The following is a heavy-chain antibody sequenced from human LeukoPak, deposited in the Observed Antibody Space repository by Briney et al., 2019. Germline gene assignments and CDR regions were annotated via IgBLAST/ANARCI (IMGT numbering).Heavy chain of an antibody. CDR1: GYTFTSYG. V-gene: IGHV1-18*01. D-gene: IGHD3-22*01. Sequence: ASVKVSCKASGYTFTSYGISWVRQAPGQGLEWMGWISAYNGNTNYAQKLQGRVTMTTDTSTSTAYMELRSLRSDDTAVYYCARGKGYYDSSGYYYVTEYFQHWGQGTLVTVSS. J-gene: IGHJ1*01. CDR2: ISAYNGNT. CDR3: ARGKGYYDSSGYYYVTEYFQH.